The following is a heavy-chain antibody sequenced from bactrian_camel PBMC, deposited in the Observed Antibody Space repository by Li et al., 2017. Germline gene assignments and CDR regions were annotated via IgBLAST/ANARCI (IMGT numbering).Heavy chain of an antibody. Sequence: VESGGGLVQPGGSLRLSCAAAGATYKFNCMGVVRRAPGKEREGVAAKYFGGGITHYADSVKGRFTISQDNANAKTTVYLHMNSLKPEDTARYYCAATDGPVVVPRQCGYWGQGTQVTVS. CDR3: AATDGPVVVPRQCGY. D-gene: IGHD2*01. CDR1: GATYKFNC. V-gene: IGHV3S25*01. CDR2: KYFGGGIT. J-gene: IGHJ4*01.